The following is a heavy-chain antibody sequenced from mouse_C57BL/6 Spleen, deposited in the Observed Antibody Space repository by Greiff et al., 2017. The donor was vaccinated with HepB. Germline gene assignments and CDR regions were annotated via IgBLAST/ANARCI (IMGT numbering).Heavy chain of an antibody. D-gene: IGHD2-2*01. CDR1: GFTFSDYY. J-gene: IGHJ2*01. CDR3: ARGYPLDY. V-gene: IGHV5-12*01. CDR2: ISNGGGST. Sequence: EVQLVESGGGLVQPGGSLKLSCAASGFTFSDYYMYWVRQTPEKRLEWVAYISNGGGSTYYPDTVKGRFTISRDNAKNTLYLQMSRLKSEDTAMYYCARGYPLDYWGQGTTLTVAS.